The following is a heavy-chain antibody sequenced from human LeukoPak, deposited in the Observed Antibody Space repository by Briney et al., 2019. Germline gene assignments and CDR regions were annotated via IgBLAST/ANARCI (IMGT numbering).Heavy chain of an antibody. CDR2: ISWNSGSI. Sequence: GGSLRLSCAAPGFTFDDYAMHWVRQAPGKGPEWASGISWNSGSIGYADSVKGRFTISRDNAKNSLYLQVNSLRAEDTALYYCAKDLAAAGTLFDYWGQGTLVTVSS. J-gene: IGHJ4*02. D-gene: IGHD6-13*01. CDR1: GFTFDDYA. V-gene: IGHV3-9*01. CDR3: AKDLAAAGTLFDY.